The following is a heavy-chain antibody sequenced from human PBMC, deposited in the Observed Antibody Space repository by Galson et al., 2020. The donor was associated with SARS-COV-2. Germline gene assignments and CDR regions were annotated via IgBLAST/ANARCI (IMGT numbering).Heavy chain of an antibody. CDR1: GGSISSDNW. V-gene: IGHV4-4*02. CDR3: ARGTVGATGFDL. Sequence: KASETLSLTCAVSGGSISSDNWWSWVRQPPGKGLEWVGEIYHSGITNYKPSLQSRANITVGRSKNQFSLSLTSVTAADTAVYFGARGTVGATGFDLWGQGALVTVSS. J-gene: IGHJ4*02. D-gene: IGHD1-26*01. CDR2: IYHSGIT.